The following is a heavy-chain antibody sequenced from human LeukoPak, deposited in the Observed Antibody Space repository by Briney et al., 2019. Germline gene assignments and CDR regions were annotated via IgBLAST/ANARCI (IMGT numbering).Heavy chain of an antibody. D-gene: IGHD2-21*02. CDR2: MNGDGSST. V-gene: IGHV3-74*01. J-gene: IGHJ3*02. Sequence: GGSLRLSCAASGFTFRSYWSHGVPQDPGRGPVWVSHMNGDGSSTSYADSVKGRFTISRDNAKNTLYLQMNSLKAEDTAVYYCARTATDAFDIWGQGTMVTVSS. CDR3: ARTATDAFDI. CDR1: GFTFRSYW.